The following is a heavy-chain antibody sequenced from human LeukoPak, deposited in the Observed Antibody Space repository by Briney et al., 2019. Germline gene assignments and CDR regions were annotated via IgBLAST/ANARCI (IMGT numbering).Heavy chain of an antibody. V-gene: IGHV4-34*01. CDR2: INHSGST. J-gene: IGHJ4*02. Sequence: PSETLSLTCTVYGGSFSGYYWSWIRQPPGKGLEWIGEINHSGSTNYNPSLKSRVTISVDTSKNQFSLKLSSVTAADTAVYYCARSYYYDSSGYYYDSWGQGTLVTVSS. CDR1: GGSFSGYY. CDR3: ARSYYYDSSGYYYDS. D-gene: IGHD3-22*01.